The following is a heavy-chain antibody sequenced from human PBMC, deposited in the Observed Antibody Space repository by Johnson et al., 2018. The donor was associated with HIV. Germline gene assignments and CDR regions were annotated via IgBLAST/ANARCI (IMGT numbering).Heavy chain of an antibody. CDR2: ISYDGSDI. CDR1: GFTFSTYA. D-gene: IGHD3-10*01. J-gene: IGHJ3*02. CDR3: ARVQGDRGAYDAFAI. Sequence: QVQLLESGGGVVQPGRSLRLSCAASGFTFSTYAMHWVRQAPGKGLEWVAVISYDGSDIYHADSVKGRFNISRDNSKTTLYLQMNSLRAEDTALSYCARVQGDRGAYDAFAIWGQGTMVTVSS. V-gene: IGHV3-30*04.